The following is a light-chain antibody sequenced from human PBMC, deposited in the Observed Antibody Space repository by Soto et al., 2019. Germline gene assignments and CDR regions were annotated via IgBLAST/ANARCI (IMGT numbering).Light chain of an antibody. CDR3: QHYGNSPLT. V-gene: IGKV3-20*01. CDR2: GAS. J-gene: IGKJ5*01. Sequence: EIVLTQSPGTLSLSPGEGATLSCRAGQSVSSRQLAWYRQKPGQAPRLLVYGASSRATGIPERFSGSVSETDCTLSISRLENEDFAVYYCQHYGNSPLTFGQGTRLEIK. CDR1: QSVSSRQ.